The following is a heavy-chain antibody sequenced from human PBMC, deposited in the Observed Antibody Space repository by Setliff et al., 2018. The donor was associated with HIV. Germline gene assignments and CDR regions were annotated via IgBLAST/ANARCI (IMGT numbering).Heavy chain of an antibody. Sequence: SETLSLTCTVSGGSISSGSYYWGWIRQPPGKGLEWIGNIHFSGSTYYNPSLKSRVTISVDTSKNQFSLKLSSVTAADTAIYYCARTRGYTYGYIDYWGQGTLVTVSS. V-gene: IGHV4-39*01. CDR2: IHFSGST. J-gene: IGHJ4*02. CDR1: GGSISSGSYY. CDR3: ARTRGYTYGYIDY. D-gene: IGHD5-18*01.